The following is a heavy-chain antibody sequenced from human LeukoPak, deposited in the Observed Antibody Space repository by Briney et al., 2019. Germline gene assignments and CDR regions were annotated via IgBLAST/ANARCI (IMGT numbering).Heavy chain of an antibody. V-gene: IGHV1-46*01. Sequence: GASVKVSCKESGYTFTSYYMHWVRQAPGQGLEWMGIINPSGGSTSYAQKFQGRVTMTRDTSTSTVYMELSSLRSEDTAVYYCARGAPGGLRFLEWLLGYWGQGTLVTVSS. CDR3: ARGAPGGLRFLEWLLGY. D-gene: IGHD3-3*01. J-gene: IGHJ4*02. CDR2: INPSGGST. CDR1: GYTFTSYY.